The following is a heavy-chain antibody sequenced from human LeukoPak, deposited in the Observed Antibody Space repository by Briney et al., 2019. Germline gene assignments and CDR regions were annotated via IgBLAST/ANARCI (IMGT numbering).Heavy chain of an antibody. J-gene: IGHJ4*02. Sequence: PSGTLSLTCAVSGGSISSSNWWSWVRQPPGKGLEWIGEIYHSGSTNYNPSLKSRVTISVDKSKNQFSLKLSSVTAADTAVYYCARLVGSSWYHEVLLGRDYWGQGTLVTVSS. CDR2: IYHSGST. D-gene: IGHD6-13*01. CDR3: ARLVGSSWYHEVLLGRDY. CDR1: GGSISSSNW. V-gene: IGHV4-4*02.